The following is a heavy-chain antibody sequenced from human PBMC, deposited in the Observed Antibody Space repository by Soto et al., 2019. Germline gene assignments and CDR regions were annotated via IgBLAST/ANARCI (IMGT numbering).Heavy chain of an antibody. V-gene: IGHV3-23*01. J-gene: IGHJ4*02. D-gene: IGHD3-3*01. CDR2: ISGSGGST. Sequence: EVQLLESGGGLVQPGGSLRLSCAASGFTFSSYAMSWVRQAPGKGLEWGSAISGSGGSTYYADSVKGRFTISIDNSKNTLYLQMNSMRAEDTAVYYCAKDRTIFGVAPFDYWCQGTLVTVSS. CDR1: GFTFSSYA. CDR3: AKDRTIFGVAPFDY.